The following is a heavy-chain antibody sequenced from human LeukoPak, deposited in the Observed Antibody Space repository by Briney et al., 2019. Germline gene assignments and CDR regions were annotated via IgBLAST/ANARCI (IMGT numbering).Heavy chain of an antibody. Sequence: GGSLRLSCAASGFTFSSYAMSWVRQAPGKGLEWVSAISGSGGSTYYADSVKGRFTISRDNSKNTLYLQMNSLRAEDTAVYYCAKVWGSRGCSSTSCFYYFDYWGQGTLVTVSS. CDR3: AKVWGSRGCSSTSCFYYFDY. D-gene: IGHD2-2*01. CDR2: ISGSGGST. V-gene: IGHV3-23*01. CDR1: GFTFSSYA. J-gene: IGHJ4*02.